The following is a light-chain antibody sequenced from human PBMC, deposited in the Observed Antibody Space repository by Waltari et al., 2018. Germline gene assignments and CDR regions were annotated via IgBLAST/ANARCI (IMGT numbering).Light chain of an antibody. CDR1: QTVFYNSDNKNY. V-gene: IGKV4-1*01. CDR3: QQYFDTPWT. Sequence: DIVMTQSPDSLTVSLGERATINCKSSQTVFYNSDNKNYLSWYQQKPGQPPKLLIYWASXLESGVXDRFSGSGSGTXFDLTISDLQAEXXXVYFCQQYFDTPWTFGRGTKVEVK. J-gene: IGKJ1*01. CDR2: WAS.